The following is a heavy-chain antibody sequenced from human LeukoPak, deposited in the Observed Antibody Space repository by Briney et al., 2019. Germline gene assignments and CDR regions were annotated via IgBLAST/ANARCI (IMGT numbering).Heavy chain of an antibody. V-gene: IGHV4-4*02. J-gene: IGHJ3*02. Sequence: SETLSLTCAVSGCSISSSNWCSLVRPPPGKGLEGVGELYHSGNTNYNPSLKSRVTISLDKSKTQFSLKLNALTAADTAVYYLARNKWEPRYAFDIWGQGKMVTVCS. CDR3: ARNKWEPRYAFDI. CDR2: LYHSGNT. CDR1: GCSISSSNW. D-gene: IGHD1-26*01.